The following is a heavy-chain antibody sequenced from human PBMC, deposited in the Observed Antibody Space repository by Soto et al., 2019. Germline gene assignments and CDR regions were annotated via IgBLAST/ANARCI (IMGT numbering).Heavy chain of an antibody. V-gene: IGHV3-23*01. Sequence: EVQLLESGGGLVQPGGSLRLSCAASGFTFSSYAMSWVRQAPGKGLEWVSVISGSGASTYYADSVKGRFTISRDNSKNTLYLHMNSLRAEDTAVYYCAKDGGYAYYDSSGYYFGYWGQGTLVTVSS. D-gene: IGHD3-22*01. CDR3: AKDGGYAYYDSSGYYFGY. CDR2: ISGSGAST. CDR1: GFTFSSYA. J-gene: IGHJ4*02.